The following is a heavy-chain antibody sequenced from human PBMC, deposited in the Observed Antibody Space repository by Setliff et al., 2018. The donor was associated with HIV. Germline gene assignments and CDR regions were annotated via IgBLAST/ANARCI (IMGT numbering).Heavy chain of an antibody. V-gene: IGHV4-61*02. Sequence: PSETLSLTCTVSGGSISSGTYYWSWIRQPAGKGLERIGRIYTSGSTNYNPSLKTRVTLSVDTSKNQFSLRLSSVTAADTATYYCAGDTGVNVAPDGRGYHTFDFWGRGTMVTVSS. CDR1: GGSISSGTYY. D-gene: IGHD2-8*02. J-gene: IGHJ3*01. CDR3: AGDTGVNVAPDGRGYHTFDF. CDR2: IYTSGST.